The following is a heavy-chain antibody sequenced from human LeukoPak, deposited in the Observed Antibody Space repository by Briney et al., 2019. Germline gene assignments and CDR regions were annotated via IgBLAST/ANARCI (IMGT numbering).Heavy chain of an antibody. Sequence: PSETLSLTCTVSGGXISSYYCSWIRQPPGKGLEWIGYIYYSGSTNYNPSLKSRVTISVDTSKNQFSLKLSSVTAADTAVYYCARVAAADPHYYYYYGMDVWGQGTTVTVSS. CDR3: ARVAAADPHYYYYYGMDV. J-gene: IGHJ6*02. V-gene: IGHV4-59*01. D-gene: IGHD6-13*01. CDR2: IYYSGST. CDR1: GGXISSYY.